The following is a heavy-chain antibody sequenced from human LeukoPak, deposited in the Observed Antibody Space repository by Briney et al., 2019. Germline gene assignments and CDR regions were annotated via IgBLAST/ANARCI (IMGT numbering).Heavy chain of an antibody. CDR3: AREFDYYDDSGYSEDL. CDR1: GYTFTKYG. V-gene: IGHV1-18*01. J-gene: IGHJ5*02. Sequence: ASVKVSCKVSGYTFTKYGIIWVRQAPGQGPEWMGWVSTYNDNTNYAQNLQGRVTMTKDTSTSTAYMELRSLRSDDTAVYYCAREFDYYDDSGYSEDLWGQGTLVTVSS. D-gene: IGHD3-22*01. CDR2: VSTYNDNT.